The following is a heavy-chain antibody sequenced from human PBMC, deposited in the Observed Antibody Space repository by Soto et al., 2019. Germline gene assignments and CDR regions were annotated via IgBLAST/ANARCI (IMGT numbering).Heavy chain of an antibody. CDR1: GGSISSFY. CDR2: IYYSGST. Sequence: SETLSLTCTVSGGSISSFYWSWIRQPPRKGLEWIGYIYYSGSTNYNPSLKSRVTISVDTSKNQFSLKLSSVTAADTAVYYCARVGDFGPTYGMDVWGQGTTVTVSS. CDR3: ARVGDFGPTYGMDV. J-gene: IGHJ6*02. D-gene: IGHD3-16*01. V-gene: IGHV4-59*01.